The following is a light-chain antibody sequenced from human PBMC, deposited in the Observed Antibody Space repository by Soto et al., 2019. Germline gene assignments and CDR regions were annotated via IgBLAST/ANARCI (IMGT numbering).Light chain of an antibody. J-gene: IGKJ1*01. Sequence: GDRVTITCRASQSVSTWLAWFQQKPGKPPKVLIYKASNLETGVPSRFSGSGSGTEFTLTISSLQPDDFATYYCQQYNGHSWTFGQGTKVDIK. CDR3: QQYNGHSWT. CDR1: QSVSTW. CDR2: KAS. V-gene: IGKV1-5*03.